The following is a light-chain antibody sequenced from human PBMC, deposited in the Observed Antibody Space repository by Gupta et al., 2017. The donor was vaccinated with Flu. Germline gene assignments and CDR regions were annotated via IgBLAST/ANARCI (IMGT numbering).Light chain of an antibody. J-gene: IGLJ3*02. CDR2: DDD. CDR3: GTWDSRRSAVV. V-gene: IGLV1-51*01. CDR1: NANVGIAY. Sequence: HSVLPQPPSLSAAPGQKVTISCSGSNANVGIAYVSWYQQLPQTDPQNRIYDDDKRRSEIPYSLSGSKSGTSAALGITGLQAGDDAAYYCGTWDSRRSAVVFGGGTTVTVL.